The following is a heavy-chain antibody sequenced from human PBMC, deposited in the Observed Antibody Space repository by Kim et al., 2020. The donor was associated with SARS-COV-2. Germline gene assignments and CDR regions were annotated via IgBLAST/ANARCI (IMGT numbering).Heavy chain of an antibody. CDR2: INQDGSQK. V-gene: IGHV3-7*03. J-gene: IGHJ4*02. Sequence: GGSLRLSCAASGFTIADEWMSWVRHAPGKGPEWVANINQDGSQKNHGDSVRGRFTISRYNAKNSLYLQMNSLRAEDTALYYCARGPAVESTWGQGTLVTVSS. CDR3: ARGPAVEST. D-gene: IGHD2-15*01. CDR1: GFTIADEW.